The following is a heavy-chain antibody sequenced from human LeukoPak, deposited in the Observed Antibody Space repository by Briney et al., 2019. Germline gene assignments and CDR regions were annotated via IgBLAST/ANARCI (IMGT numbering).Heavy chain of an antibody. CDR3: ARGSTNWDGFKGGFDP. V-gene: IGHV3-23*01. Sequence: PGGSLRLSCAASEFTFSSYVMSWVRRAPGKGLEWVSAISVSGTSTYYADSVKGRFTIPRDNSKNTLYLQMNILRAEDTAVYYFARGSTNWDGFKGGFDPWGQGTLVTVSS. CDR1: EFTFSSYV. J-gene: IGHJ5*02. D-gene: IGHD1-26*01. CDR2: ISVSGTST.